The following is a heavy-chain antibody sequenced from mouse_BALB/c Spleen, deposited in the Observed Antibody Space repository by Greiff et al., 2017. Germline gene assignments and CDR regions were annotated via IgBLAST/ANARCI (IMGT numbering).Heavy chain of an antibody. J-gene: IGHJ2*01. Sequence: EVQLQQSGAELVKPGASVKLSCKASGYTFTSYDINWVRQRPEQGLEWIGWIDPENGNTIYDPKFQGKASITADTSSNTAYLQLSSLTSEDTAVYYCARGVITTVVPYYFDYWGQGTTLTVSS. D-gene: IGHD1-1*01. CDR1: GYTFTSYD. CDR2: IDPENGNT. CDR3: ARGVITTVVPYYFDY. V-gene: IGHV14-1*02.